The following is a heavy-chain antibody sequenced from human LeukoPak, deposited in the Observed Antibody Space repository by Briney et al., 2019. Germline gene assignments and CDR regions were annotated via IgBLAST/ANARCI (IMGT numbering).Heavy chain of an antibody. CDR1: GYTFTGYY. CDR3: ARDGVAGTRYYFDY. J-gene: IGHJ4*02. CDR2: TNPNSGGT. D-gene: IGHD6-19*01. Sequence: ASVKVSCKASGYTFTGYYMHWVRRAPGQGLEWMGWTNPNSGGTNYAQKFQGRVTMTRDTSISTAYMELSRLRSDDTAVYYCARDGVAGTRYYFDYWGQGTLVTVSS. V-gene: IGHV1-2*02.